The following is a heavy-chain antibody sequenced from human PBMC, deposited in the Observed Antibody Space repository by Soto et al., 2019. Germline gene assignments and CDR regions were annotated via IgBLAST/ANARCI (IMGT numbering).Heavy chain of an antibody. Sequence: GGSLRLSCAASGFTFSSYGMHWVRQAPGKGLEWVAVISYDGSNKYYADSVKGRFTISRDNSKNTLYLQMNSLRAEDTAVYYCAKDGHIVVVPAAISGIEYYYYGMDVWGQGTTVTVSS. D-gene: IGHD2-2*01. CDR3: AKDGHIVVVPAAISGIEYYYYGMDV. J-gene: IGHJ6*02. V-gene: IGHV3-30*18. CDR1: GFTFSSYG. CDR2: ISYDGSNK.